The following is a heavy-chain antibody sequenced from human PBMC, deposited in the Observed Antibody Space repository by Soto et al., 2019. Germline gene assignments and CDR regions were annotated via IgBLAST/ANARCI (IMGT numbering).Heavy chain of an antibody. D-gene: IGHD3-16*01. Sequence: EVQLLESGGGLVQPGGSLRLSCAASGFTFSSYAMSWVRQAPGKGLEWVSAISGSGGSTYYADSVKGRFTISRDNSKNTLYLQMNSLRAEDTAVYYWAKTPLRSPYYYMDVWGKGTTVTVSS. J-gene: IGHJ6*03. CDR1: GFTFSSYA. CDR2: ISGSGGST. CDR3: AKTPLRSPYYYMDV. V-gene: IGHV3-23*01.